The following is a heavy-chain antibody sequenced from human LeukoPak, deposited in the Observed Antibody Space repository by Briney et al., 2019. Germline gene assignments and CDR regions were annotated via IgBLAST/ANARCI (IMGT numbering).Heavy chain of an antibody. CDR3: ARELARVGEFDY. Sequence: SETLSLTCTVSGYSISSGYYWGWIRQPPGKGLEWIGSIYHSGSTYYNPSLKSRVTISVDTSKNQFSLKLSSVTAADTAVYYCARELARVGEFDYWGQGTLVTVSS. CDR2: IYHSGST. CDR1: GYSISSGYY. J-gene: IGHJ4*02. D-gene: IGHD1-26*01. V-gene: IGHV4-38-2*02.